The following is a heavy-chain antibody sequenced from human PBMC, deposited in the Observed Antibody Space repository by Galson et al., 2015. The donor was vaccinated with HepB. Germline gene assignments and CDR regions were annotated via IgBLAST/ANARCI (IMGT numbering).Heavy chain of an antibody. CDR2: VYYSGRT. V-gene: IGHV4-59*01. CDR1: GGSISSFY. J-gene: IGHJ2*01. Sequence: ETLSLTCTVSGGSISSFYWSWIRLAPGKGLEWIGYVYYSGRTKYNPSLESRVTISLDTSKTQFSLTLTSVTAADTALYYCARADSYGHLSYFDLWGRGTLVTVSS. D-gene: IGHD5-18*01. CDR3: ARADSYGHLSYFDL.